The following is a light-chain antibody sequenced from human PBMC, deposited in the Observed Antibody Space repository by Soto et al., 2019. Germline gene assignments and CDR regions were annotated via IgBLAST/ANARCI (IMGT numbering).Light chain of an antibody. CDR1: QSVSSY. Sequence: DIVLTQSPATLSLSPGERATLSCRASQSVSSYLVWFQQKPGQAPRLLIYDASTRATGIPARFSGSGSGTDFTLTISRLEPEDLAVYYCQQRSNWPLPFGPGTKVDIK. CDR3: QQRSNWPLP. CDR2: DAS. J-gene: IGKJ3*01. V-gene: IGKV3-11*01.